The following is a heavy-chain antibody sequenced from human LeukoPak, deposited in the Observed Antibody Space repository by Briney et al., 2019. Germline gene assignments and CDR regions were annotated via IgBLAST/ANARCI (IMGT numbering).Heavy chain of an antibody. V-gene: IGHV4-4*07. CDR2: IYTTGST. J-gene: IGHJ4*02. Sequence: SETLSLTCTVSGGSISSYYWSWIRQPAGKGLEWIGRIYTTGSTKYNPSLKSRVTISVDTSKNQFSLKLSSVTAADSAVYYCARALSGYDKLDYWGQGTLVTVSS. CDR3: ARALSGYDKLDY. CDR1: GGSISSYY. D-gene: IGHD5-12*01.